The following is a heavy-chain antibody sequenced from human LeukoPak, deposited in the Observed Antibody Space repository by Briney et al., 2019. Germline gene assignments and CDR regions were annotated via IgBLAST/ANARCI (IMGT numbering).Heavy chain of an antibody. V-gene: IGHV3-11*04. CDR2: ISSTSSGI. CDR1: GFTFSDYY. Sequence: GGSLRLSCAASGFTFSDYYMSWIRQAPGKGLEWVSYISSTSSGIYYADSVQGRFTTSRDNGKNSLYLQMNSLRAEDTAVYYCTRDANWNPDYWGQGTLVTVSS. J-gene: IGHJ4*02. D-gene: IGHD1-1*01. CDR3: TRDANWNPDY.